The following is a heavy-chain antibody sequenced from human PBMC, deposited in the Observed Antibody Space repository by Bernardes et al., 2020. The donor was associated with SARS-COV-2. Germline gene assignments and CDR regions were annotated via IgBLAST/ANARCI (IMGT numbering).Heavy chain of an antibody. J-gene: IGHJ6*02. Sequence: GSLRLSCVASGFPFSKNAMTWVRQVPGKGLEWVSAISAIGGSTYYAESVKGRFTISRDNSRNTLYLEMNSLRAEDTAVYYCSKNAKYSSSSMEVWGQGTTVTVS. CDR1: GFPFSKNA. CDR2: ISAIGGST. CDR3: SKNAKYSSSSMEV. V-gene: IGHV3-23*01. D-gene: IGHD6-6*01.